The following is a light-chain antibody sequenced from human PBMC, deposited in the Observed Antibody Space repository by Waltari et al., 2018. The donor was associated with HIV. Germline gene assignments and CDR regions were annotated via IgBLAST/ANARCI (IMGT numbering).Light chain of an antibody. CDR2: DVS. Sequence: QSALTQPRSVSGSPGQSVTISCTGTSSDVGGYNYVSWYQQPPGKAPKIMIYDVSKRPSGVPDRFSGSKSGNTASLTISGLQAEDEADYYCCSYAGSYTGVFGTGTKVTVL. CDR1: SSDVGGYNY. CDR3: CSYAGSYTGV. V-gene: IGLV2-11*01. J-gene: IGLJ1*01.